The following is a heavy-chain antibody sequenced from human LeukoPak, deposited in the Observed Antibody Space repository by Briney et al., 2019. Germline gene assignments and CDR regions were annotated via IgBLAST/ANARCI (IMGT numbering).Heavy chain of an antibody. CDR2: VHLDGRT. J-gene: IGHJ5*02. V-gene: IGHV4-4*02. CDR3: ARYSDNWFDP. CDR1: GGSVTSTNW. Sequence: SETLSLICNVSGGSVTSTNWWTWVRQPPGKGLEWIGEVHLDGRTNYNPSLKSRLIMSVDLPENHISLELTSVTAADTAVYYCARYSDNWFDPWGQGTLVTVSS. D-gene: IGHD6-13*01.